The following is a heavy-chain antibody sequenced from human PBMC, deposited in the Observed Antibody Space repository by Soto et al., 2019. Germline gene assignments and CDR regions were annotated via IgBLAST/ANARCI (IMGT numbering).Heavy chain of an antibody. D-gene: IGHD3-22*01. CDR1: GYSFSGYW. CDR2: SDPSDSYT. V-gene: IGHV5-10-1*01. J-gene: IGHJ5*02. Sequence: GESLKISCKGSGYSFSGYWISWVRQMPGKGLEWMGRSDPSDSYTNYSPSFQGHVTISAAKSISTAYLQWSRLKASDTAMYYCARHTYYYASSANSHDSFDPWGQGTLVPVSS. CDR3: ARHTYYYASSANSHDSFDP.